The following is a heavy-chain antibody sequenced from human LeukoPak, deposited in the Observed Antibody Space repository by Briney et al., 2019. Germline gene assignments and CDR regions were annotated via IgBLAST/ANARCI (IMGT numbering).Heavy chain of an antibody. Sequence: PSETLSLTCAVYGGSFSGYYWSWIRQPPGKGLGGIGELNHSGSTNYNPSLKSRVTISVDTSKNQFSLKLSSVTAADTAVYYCARGLSKYYYGSGSYYFDYWGQGTLVTVSS. CDR2: LNHSGST. CDR3: ARGLSKYYYGSGSYYFDY. D-gene: IGHD3-10*01. V-gene: IGHV4-34*01. CDR1: GGSFSGYY. J-gene: IGHJ4*02.